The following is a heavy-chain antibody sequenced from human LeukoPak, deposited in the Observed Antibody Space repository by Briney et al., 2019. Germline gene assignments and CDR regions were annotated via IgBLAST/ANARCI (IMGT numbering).Heavy chain of an antibody. J-gene: IGHJ4*02. CDR1: GASVSSSDHH. Sequence: PSETLSLTCIASGASVSSSDHHWSWIRQAPGKGLEWIGHDMNTYYNPSLKSRVTISIDTSKNQFSLMLSTVTAADAAIYYCATYYVNGAGRGHWGPGTLVTVSS. V-gene: IGHV4-61*08. CDR2: DMNT. CDR3: ATYYVNGAGRGH. D-gene: IGHD2-8*01.